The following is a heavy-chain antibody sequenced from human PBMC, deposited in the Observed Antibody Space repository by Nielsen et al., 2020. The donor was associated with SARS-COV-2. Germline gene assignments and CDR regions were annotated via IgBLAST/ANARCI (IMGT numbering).Heavy chain of an antibody. CDR2: ISSSGSTI. Sequence: WIRQPPGKGLEWVSYISSSGSTIYYADSVKGRFTISRDNAKNSLYLQMNSLRAEDTAVYYCAKGSIAAAAYCYYYGMDVWGQGTTVTVSS. V-gene: IGHV3-11*01. D-gene: IGHD6-13*01. CDR3: AKGSIAAAAYCYYYGMDV. J-gene: IGHJ6*02.